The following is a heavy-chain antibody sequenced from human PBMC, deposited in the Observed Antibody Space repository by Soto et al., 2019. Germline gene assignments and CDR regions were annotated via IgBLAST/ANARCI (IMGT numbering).Heavy chain of an antibody. CDR1: GYTFTGYY. CDR3: ARALPYCSGGSCYTRLVGTFQH. J-gene: IGHJ1*01. D-gene: IGHD2-15*01. Sequence: ASVKVSCKASGYTFTGYYMHWVRQAPGQGLEWMGWINPNSGGTNYAQKFQGWVTMTRDTSISTAYMELSRLRSDDTAVYYCARALPYCSGGSCYTRLVGTFQHWGQGTLVTVSS. V-gene: IGHV1-2*04. CDR2: INPNSGGT.